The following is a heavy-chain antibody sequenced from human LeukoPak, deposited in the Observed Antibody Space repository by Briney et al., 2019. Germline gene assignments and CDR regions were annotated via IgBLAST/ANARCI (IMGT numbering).Heavy chain of an antibody. CDR2: ISTNGSTV. CDR1: GFTFSRYE. CDR3: ARGLYILHDYSFADTVDY. V-gene: IGHV3-48*03. Sequence: PGGSLRLSCAASGFTFSRYEMTWVSQAPGKGLEWLSYISTNGSTVYYADSVKGRFTISRDNANNSLYLQMNSLRGEDTAVYYCARGLYILHDYSFADTVDYWGQGTLVSVSS. J-gene: IGHJ4*02. D-gene: IGHD4/OR15-4a*01.